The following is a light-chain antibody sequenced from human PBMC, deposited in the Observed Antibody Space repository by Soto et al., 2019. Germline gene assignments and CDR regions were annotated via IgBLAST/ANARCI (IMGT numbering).Light chain of an antibody. CDR1: ESLLHITGETF. CDR2: EVS. CDR3: MQSTQLPPT. V-gene: IGKV2D-29*02. J-gene: IGKJ5*01. Sequence: DVVMTQTPLALAVTPGQPASISCKSSESLLHITGETFLFWYLQKPGQSPQLLIYEVSTRVSGVPDRFSGSGSGTDFTLEISRVETDDVGIYYCMQSTQLPPTFGQGTRREIK.